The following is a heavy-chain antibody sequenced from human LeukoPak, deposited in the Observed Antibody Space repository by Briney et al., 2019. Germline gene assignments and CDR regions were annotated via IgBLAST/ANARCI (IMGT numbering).Heavy chain of an antibody. D-gene: IGHD2-2*01. Sequence: RASVKVSCKASGYTFTGYYMHWVRQAPGQGLEWMGWINPNSGGTNYAQKFQGRVTMTRDTSISTAYMELSRLRSDDTAVYYCATLVPNPYYHYGMDLWGQGTTVTVSS. CDR3: ATLVPNPYYHYGMDL. J-gene: IGHJ6*02. CDR1: GYTFTGYY. V-gene: IGHV1-2*02. CDR2: INPNSGGT.